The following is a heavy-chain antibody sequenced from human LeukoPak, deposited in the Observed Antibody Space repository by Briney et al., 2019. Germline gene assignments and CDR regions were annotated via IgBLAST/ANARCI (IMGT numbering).Heavy chain of an antibody. Sequence: GGSLRLSCAASGFTVSSNYMSWVRQAPGKGLEWVSVIYSGGSTYYADSVKGRFTISRDNSKNTLYLQMNSLRAEDTAVYYCARFPLLDPGDYYDSSGYYYEGIYFDYWGQGTLVTVSS. CDR2: IYSGGST. J-gene: IGHJ4*02. V-gene: IGHV3-66*01. CDR1: GFTVSSNY. CDR3: ARFPLLDPGDYYDSSGYYYEGIYFDY. D-gene: IGHD3-22*01.